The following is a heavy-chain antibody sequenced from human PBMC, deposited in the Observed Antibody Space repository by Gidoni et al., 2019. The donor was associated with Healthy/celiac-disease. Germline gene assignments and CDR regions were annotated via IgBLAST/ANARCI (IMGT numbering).Heavy chain of an antibody. V-gene: IGHV3-23*01. CDR3: AKGGDCSSTSCYSYYYGMDV. D-gene: IGHD2-2*02. CDR1: GFTFSSYA. CDR2: ISGSGGST. Sequence: EVQLLESGGGLVQPGGSLRLSCAASGFTFSSYAMSWVRQAPGKGLEWVSAISGSGGSTYYADSVKGRFTISRDNSKNTLYLQMNSLRAEDTAVYYCAKGGDCSSTSCYSYYYGMDVWGQGTTVTVS. J-gene: IGHJ6*02.